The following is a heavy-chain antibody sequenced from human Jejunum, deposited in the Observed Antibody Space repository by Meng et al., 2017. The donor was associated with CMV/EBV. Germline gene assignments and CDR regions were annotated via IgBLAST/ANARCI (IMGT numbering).Heavy chain of an antibody. CDR1: GGAFTDYY. CDR2: IFHSGSI. J-gene: IGHJ4*02. D-gene: IGHD6-19*01. CDR3: AGRSSLTGWSFDS. V-gene: IGHV4-34*12. Sequence: CGVSGGAFTDYYSPWLRQSPGNGLEWIGQIFHSGSIAYTPSLRGRVTLSIDTSKNQFSLKLSSVTAADTAIYFCAGRSSLTGWSFDSWGQGTLVTVSS.